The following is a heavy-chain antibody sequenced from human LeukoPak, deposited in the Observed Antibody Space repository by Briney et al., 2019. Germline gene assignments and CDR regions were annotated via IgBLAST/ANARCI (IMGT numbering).Heavy chain of an antibody. CDR3: ARDLGSYSSGWYMGFDY. Sequence: GGSLRLSCAASGFTFSSYSMNRVRQAPGKGLEWVSSISSSSSYIYYADSVKGRFTISRDNAKNSLYLQMNSLRAEDTAIYYCARDLGSYSSGWYMGFDYWGQGTLVTVSS. V-gene: IGHV3-21*01. CDR2: ISSSSSYI. CDR1: GFTFSSYS. D-gene: IGHD6-19*01. J-gene: IGHJ4*02.